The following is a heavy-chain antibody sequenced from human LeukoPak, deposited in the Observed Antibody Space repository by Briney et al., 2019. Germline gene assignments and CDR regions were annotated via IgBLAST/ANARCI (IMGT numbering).Heavy chain of an antibody. J-gene: IGHJ6*03. CDR2: INPNSGGT. V-gene: IGHV1-2*06. Sequence: ASVKVSCKASGYTFTGYYMHWVRQAPGQGLEWMGRINPNSGGTNYAQKFQGRVNMTRDTAISTAYMELSRLRSDDTAVYYCARRKYSSSSPHYYYYYMDVWGKGTTVTVSS. CDR3: ARRKYSSSSPHYYYYYMDV. D-gene: IGHD6-6*01. CDR1: GYTFTGYY.